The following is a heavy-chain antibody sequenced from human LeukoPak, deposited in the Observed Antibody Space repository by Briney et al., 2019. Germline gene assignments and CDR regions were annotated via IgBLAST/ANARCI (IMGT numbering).Heavy chain of an antibody. CDR1: GFTFSSYA. J-gene: IGHJ3*02. CDR3: ARWDTAMVNDAFDI. CDR2: ISYDGSNK. Sequence: PGGSLRLSCAASGFTFSSYAMHWVGQAPGKGLEWVAVISYDGSNKYYADSVKGRFTISRDNSKNTLYLQMNSLRAEDTAVYYCARWDTAMVNDAFDIWGQGTMVTVSS. V-gene: IGHV3-30-3*01. D-gene: IGHD5-18*01.